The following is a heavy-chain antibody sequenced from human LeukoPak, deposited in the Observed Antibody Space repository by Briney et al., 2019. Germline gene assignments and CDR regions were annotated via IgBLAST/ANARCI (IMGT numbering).Heavy chain of an antibody. Sequence: ASEKVSCKASGYTFTSYYILWVRQAPGQGLEWMGFINPSGGSTSYPQMFQGRVTMTRDTSTSTVYMELSSLRSEDTAVYYCARNVESGFDIWGQGTMVTVSS. CDR3: ARNVESGFDI. CDR2: INPSGGST. V-gene: IGHV1-46*01. J-gene: IGHJ3*02. CDR1: GYTFTSYY. D-gene: IGHD3-3*01.